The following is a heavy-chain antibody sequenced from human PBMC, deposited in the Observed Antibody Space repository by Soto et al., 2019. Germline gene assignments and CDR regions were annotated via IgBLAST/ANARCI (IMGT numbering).Heavy chain of an antibody. V-gene: IGHV4-30-2*01. J-gene: IGHJ5*02. CDR3: ARGWGPYGGSINWFDP. CDR2: IYHSGST. D-gene: IGHD2-15*01. Sequence: SETLSLTCAVSGGSISSGGYSWSWIRQPPGKGLEWIGYIYHSGSTYYNPSLKSRVTISVDRSKNQFSLKLSSVTAADTAVYYCARGWGPYGGSINWFDPWGQGTPGHRL. CDR1: GGSISSGGYS.